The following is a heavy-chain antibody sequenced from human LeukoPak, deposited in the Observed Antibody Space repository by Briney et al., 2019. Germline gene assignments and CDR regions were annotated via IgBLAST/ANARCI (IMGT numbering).Heavy chain of an antibody. V-gene: IGHV4-39*01. CDR3: ARHETYYDFWSGYFWFDP. J-gene: IGHJ5*02. Sequence: PSETLSLTCTVSGGSISSSSYYWGWIRQPPGKGLEWIGSIYYSGSTHYNPSLKSRVTISVDTSKNQFSLKLSSVTAADTAVYYCARHETYYDFWSGYFWFDPWGQGTLVTVSS. CDR2: IYYSGST. D-gene: IGHD3-3*01. CDR1: GGSISSSSYY.